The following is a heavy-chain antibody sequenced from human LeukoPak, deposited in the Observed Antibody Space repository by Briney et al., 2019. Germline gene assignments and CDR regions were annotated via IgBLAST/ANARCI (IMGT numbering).Heavy chain of an antibody. CDR3: AREDFWSGYYYYGMDV. J-gene: IGHJ6*02. D-gene: IGHD3-3*01. CDR2: ISAYNGNT. Sequence: GASVKVPCKASGYTFTSYGISWVRQAPGQRLEWMGWISAYNGNTNYAQKLQGRVTMTTDTSTSTAYMELRSLRSDDTAVYYCAREDFWSGYYYYGMDVWGQGTTVTVSS. V-gene: IGHV1-18*01. CDR1: GYTFTSYG.